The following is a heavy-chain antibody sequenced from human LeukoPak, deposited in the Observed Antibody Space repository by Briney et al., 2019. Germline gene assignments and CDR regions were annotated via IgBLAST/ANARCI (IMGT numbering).Heavy chain of an antibody. CDR1: GGSISSSSYY. D-gene: IGHD3-3*01. CDR3: ARGGDFWSSYYPIDY. J-gene: IGHJ4*02. CDR2: IYYSGST. V-gene: IGHV4-61*05. Sequence: PSETLSLTCTVSGGSISSSSYYWGWIRQPPGKGLEWIGYIYYSGSTNYNPSLKSRVTISVDTSKNQFSLKLSSVTAADTAVYYCARGGDFWSSYYPIDYWGQGTLVTVSS.